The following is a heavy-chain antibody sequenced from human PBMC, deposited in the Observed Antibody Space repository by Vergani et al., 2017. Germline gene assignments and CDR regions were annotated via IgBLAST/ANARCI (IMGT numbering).Heavy chain of an antibody. CDR3: SRGRGYSFGDSDY. CDR2: IGNKAYGGTT. Sequence: EVQLVESGGGLVPPGRSLRLSCASSGFSFGDYAMTWVRQAPGKGLAWVAFIGNKAYGGTTEYAASVKGRFTISRDDSKRLVDLQLSGLKTEDTAVYFCSRGRGYSFGDSDYWGQGTMVTVSS. CDR1: GFSFGDYA. V-gene: IGHV3-49*04. J-gene: IGHJ4*02. D-gene: IGHD5-18*01.